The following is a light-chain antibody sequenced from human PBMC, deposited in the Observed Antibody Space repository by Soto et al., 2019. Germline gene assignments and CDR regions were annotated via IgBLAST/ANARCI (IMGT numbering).Light chain of an antibody. Sequence: DIHMTQSPSTLSASVGDRVTITCRASQSISSWLAWYQQKPVRAPNLLLYGTSSLESGVQSRFSGSGSGTDFTLTISSLQPDDFEPYYCQHYNDYSWTFGQGTKVDIK. CDR1: QSISSW. CDR2: GTS. J-gene: IGKJ1*01. V-gene: IGKV1-5*03. CDR3: QHYNDYSWT.